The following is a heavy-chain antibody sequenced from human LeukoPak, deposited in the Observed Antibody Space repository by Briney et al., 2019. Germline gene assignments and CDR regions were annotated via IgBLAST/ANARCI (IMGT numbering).Heavy chain of an antibody. D-gene: IGHD6-19*01. Sequence: SETLSLTCAVYGGSFSGYYWSWIRQPPGKGLEWIEEINHSGSTNYNPSLKSRVTISVDTSKNQFSLKLSSVTAADTAVYYCARVSIAVAGFDYWGQGTLVTVSS. CDR1: GGSFSGYY. CDR3: ARVSIAVAGFDY. CDR2: INHSGST. V-gene: IGHV4-34*01. J-gene: IGHJ4*02.